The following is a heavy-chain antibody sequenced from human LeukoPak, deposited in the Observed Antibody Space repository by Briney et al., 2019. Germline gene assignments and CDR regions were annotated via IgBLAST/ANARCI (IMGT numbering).Heavy chain of an antibody. D-gene: IGHD6-13*01. CDR1: GYSFTSHY. CDR2: ISAYNGNT. V-gene: IGHV1-18*04. Sequence: GASVKVSCKASGYSFTSHYMHWVRQAPGQGLEWMGWISAYNGNTNYAQKLQGRVTMTTDTSTSTAYMELRSLRSDDTAVYYCARRHGTSSWYGGWFDPWGQGTLVTVSS. CDR3: ARRHGTSSWYGGWFDP. J-gene: IGHJ5*02.